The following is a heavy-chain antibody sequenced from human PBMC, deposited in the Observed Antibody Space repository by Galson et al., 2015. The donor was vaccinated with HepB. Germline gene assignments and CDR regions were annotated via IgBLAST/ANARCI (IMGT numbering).Heavy chain of an antibody. D-gene: IGHD3-10*01. J-gene: IGHJ6*03. CDR1: GYTFTSYG. CDR2: ISAYNGNT. V-gene: IGHV1-18*01. Sequence: SVKVSCKASGYTFTSYGISWVRQAPGQGLEWMGWISAYNGNTNYAQKLQGRVTMTTDTSTSTAYMELRSLRSDDTAVYYCARYLTPRFGSGVVYYYYYMDVWGKGTTVTVSS. CDR3: ARYLTPRFGSGVVYYYYYMDV.